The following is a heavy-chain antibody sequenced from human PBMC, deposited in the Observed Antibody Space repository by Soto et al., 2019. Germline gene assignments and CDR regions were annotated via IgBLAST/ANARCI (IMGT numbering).Heavy chain of an antibody. CDR1: GGSISSSSYY. Sequence: QLQLQESGPGLVKPSETLSVTCTVSGGSISSSSYYWGWIRQPPGKGLEWIGSIYYSGSTYYNPSLKSRVTISVDTSKNQFSLKLSSVTAADTAVYYCARLLHDYGDPKAFDPWGQGTLVTVSS. V-gene: IGHV4-39*01. D-gene: IGHD4-17*01. J-gene: IGHJ5*02. CDR3: ARLLHDYGDPKAFDP. CDR2: IYYSGST.